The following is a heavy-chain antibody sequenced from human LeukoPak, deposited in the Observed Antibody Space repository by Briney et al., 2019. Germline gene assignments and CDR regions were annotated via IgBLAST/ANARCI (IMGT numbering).Heavy chain of an antibody. V-gene: IGHV4-31*03. CDR2: IYYSGST. CDR3: AGRDGYNYYGY. J-gene: IGHJ4*02. CDR1: GVSISSSHYY. Sequence: PSQTLSLTCTVSGVSISSSHYYWSWIRQHPGKGLEWIGYIYYSGSTHYNPSLKSRVTISVDTSKNQFSLKLSSVTAADTAVYYRAGRDGYNYYGYWGQGTLVTVSS. D-gene: IGHD5-24*01.